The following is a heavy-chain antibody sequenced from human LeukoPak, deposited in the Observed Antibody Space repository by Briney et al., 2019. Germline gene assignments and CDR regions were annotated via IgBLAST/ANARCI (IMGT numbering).Heavy chain of an antibody. J-gene: IGHJ3*02. Sequence: GASVKVSCKASGYTFTSYGISWVRQATGQGLEWMGWMNPNSGNTGYAQRFQGRVTMTRDTSISTAYMELSSLRSEDTAVYYCARDSSVNAFDMWGQGTMVTVSS. V-gene: IGHV1-8*02. D-gene: IGHD6-19*01. CDR3: ARDSSVNAFDM. CDR2: MNPNSGNT. CDR1: GYTFTSYG.